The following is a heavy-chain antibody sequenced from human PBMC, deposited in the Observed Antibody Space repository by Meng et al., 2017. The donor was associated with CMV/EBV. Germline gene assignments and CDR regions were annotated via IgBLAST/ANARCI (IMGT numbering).Heavy chain of an antibody. CDR2: INPNNNDA. V-gene: IGHV1-2*02. CDR1: GYPFTGYY. D-gene: IGHD1-1*01. CDR3: AKSQGGTSNKRFYFDS. J-gene: IGHJ4*02. Sequence: ASVKVSCKASGYPFTGYYVHWVRQAPGQGLEWMGWINPNNNDAISAQKFQARVTMTRDTSISTAYMELTGLTSDDTVVYFCAKSQGGTSNKRFYFDSWGQGMLVTVSS.